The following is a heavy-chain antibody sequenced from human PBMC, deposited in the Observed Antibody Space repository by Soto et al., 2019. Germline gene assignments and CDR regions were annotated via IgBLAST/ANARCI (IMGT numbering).Heavy chain of an antibody. Sequence: EVQLVESGGTLIQPGGSLRLSCAASGFTVSQNHMSWVRQAPGEGLEWVSIIYSGGSTYYADSVQGRFTISRDNSKNTLFLQMDSLRAEDTAVYYCASLTTLTTNHWGQGTLVTVSS. V-gene: IGHV3-53*01. CDR3: ASLTTLTTNH. D-gene: IGHD4-17*01. CDR1: GFTVSQNH. J-gene: IGHJ4*02. CDR2: IYSGGST.